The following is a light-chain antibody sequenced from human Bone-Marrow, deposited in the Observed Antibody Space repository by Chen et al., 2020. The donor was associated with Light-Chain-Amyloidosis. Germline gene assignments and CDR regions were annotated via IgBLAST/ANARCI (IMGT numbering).Light chain of an antibody. CDR3: QSYQGSSQGV. Sequence: NFMLTQPHSVSASPGTTVIIPCTRSSGSIATNYVQWYQQRPGSSPTTVIYEDDQRPSGVPDRFSGSIDRSSNSASLTISGLKTEDEADYYCQSYQGSSQGVFCGGTKLTVL. CDR2: EDD. J-gene: IGLJ3*02. V-gene: IGLV6-57*01. CDR1: SGSIATNY.